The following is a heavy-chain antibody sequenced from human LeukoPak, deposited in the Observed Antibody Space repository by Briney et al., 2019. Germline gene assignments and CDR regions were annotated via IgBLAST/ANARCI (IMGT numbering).Heavy chain of an antibody. D-gene: IGHD6-13*01. J-gene: IGHJ6*02. CDR3: ARGPAAAGTHYYYYGMDV. CDR1: GGSFSGYY. Sequence: PSETLSLTCAVYGGSFSGYYWSWIRQPPGKGLEWIGEINHIGSTNYNPSLKSGVTISVDTSKNQCSLKLSSVTAADAAVYYCARGPAAAGTHYYYYGMDVWGQGTTVTVSS. V-gene: IGHV4-34*01. CDR2: INHIGST.